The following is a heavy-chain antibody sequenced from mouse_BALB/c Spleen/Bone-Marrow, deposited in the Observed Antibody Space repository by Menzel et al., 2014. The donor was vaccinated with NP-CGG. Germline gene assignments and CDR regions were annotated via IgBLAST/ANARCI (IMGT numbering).Heavy chain of an antibody. D-gene: IGHD2-4*01. V-gene: IGHV5-17*02. Sequence: EVKLEESGGGLVQPGGSRKLSCAASGFTFSSFGMHWVRQAPEKGLEWVAYISSGSSTISYADTVKGRFTISRDNPKNTLFLQMTSLRSEDTAMYYCASDYDYFDYRGQGTTLTVSS. J-gene: IGHJ2*01. CDR3: ASDYDYFDY. CDR1: GFTFSSFG. CDR2: ISSGSSTI.